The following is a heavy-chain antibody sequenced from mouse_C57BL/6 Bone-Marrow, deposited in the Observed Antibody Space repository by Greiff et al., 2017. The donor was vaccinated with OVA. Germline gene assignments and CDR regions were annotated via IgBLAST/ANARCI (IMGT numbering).Heavy chain of an antibody. Sequence: EVQGVESGGALVKPGGSLKLSCAASGFTFSSYGMSWVRQTQDKRLEWVATISSGGSYTYYPDSVKGRFTISRDNAKNTLYLQMSSLKSEDTAMYYCARHNYYSNYYAMDYWGQGTSVTVSS. CDR1: GFTFSSYG. J-gene: IGHJ4*01. D-gene: IGHD2-5*01. CDR3: ARHNYYSNYYAMDY. V-gene: IGHV5-6*01. CDR2: ISSGGSYT.